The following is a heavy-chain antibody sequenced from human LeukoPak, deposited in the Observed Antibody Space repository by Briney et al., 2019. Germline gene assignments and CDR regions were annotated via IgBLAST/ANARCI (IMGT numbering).Heavy chain of an antibody. D-gene: IGHD3-22*01. CDR2: IIPIFGTA. V-gene: IGHV1-69*13. J-gene: IGHJ3*02. CDR3: ARDQEYYYDSSGGFDI. Sequence: ASVKVSCKASGGTFSSYAISWVRQAPGQGLEWMGGIIPIFGTANYAQKFQGRVTITADESTSTAYMELSSLRSEDTAVYYCARDQEYYYDSSGGFDIWGQGTMVTVSS. CDR1: GGTFSSYA.